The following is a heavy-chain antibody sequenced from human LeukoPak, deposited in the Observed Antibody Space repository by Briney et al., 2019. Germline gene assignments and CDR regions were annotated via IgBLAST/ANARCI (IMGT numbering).Heavy chain of an antibody. V-gene: IGHV4-59*01. CDR3: ARDRELGY. CDR2: SYHRGST. J-gene: IGHJ4*02. D-gene: IGHD1-1*01. Sequence: SETLSLTCTVSGGSISNYYWSWIRQSPGKGPEWIGWSYHRGSTSYNPSLKSRVAISVDTSKNQFSLKLSSVTAADTAVYYCARDRELGYWGQGTLVIVSS. CDR1: GGSISNYY.